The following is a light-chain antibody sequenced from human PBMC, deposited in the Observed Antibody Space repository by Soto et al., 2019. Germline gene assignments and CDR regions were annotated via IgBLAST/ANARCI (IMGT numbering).Light chain of an antibody. CDR2: DAS. CDR1: QRVNRN. J-gene: IGKJ2*01. CDR3: QQRSNWPPYT. Sequence: EIVLSQSPATLSLSPGERATLSCKDSQRVNRNVACYQQKPGQAPRLLIFDASNRATGIPSRFSGSGSGTDFTLTISSLEPEDFAVYYCQQRSNWPPYTLGQGTKLEIK. V-gene: IGKV3-11*01.